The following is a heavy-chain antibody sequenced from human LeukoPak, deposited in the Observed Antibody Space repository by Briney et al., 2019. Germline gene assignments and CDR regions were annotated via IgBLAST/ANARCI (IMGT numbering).Heavy chain of an antibody. Sequence: SETLSLTCTVSGYSISSGYYWGWIRPPPGKGLEWTGSIDHSGSTNYNPSLKSRVTISVDTSKNQFSLKPSSVTAADTAVYYCARDHQYYDFWSGYSNWFDPWGQGTLVTVSS. D-gene: IGHD3-3*01. V-gene: IGHV4-38-2*02. CDR3: ARDHQYYDFWSGYSNWFDP. CDR2: IDHSGST. CDR1: GYSISSGYY. J-gene: IGHJ5*02.